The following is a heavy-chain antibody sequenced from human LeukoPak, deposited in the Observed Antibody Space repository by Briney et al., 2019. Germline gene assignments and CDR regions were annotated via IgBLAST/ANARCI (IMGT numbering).Heavy chain of an antibody. CDR3: ARDPTYYSSSSNLDY. CDR2: IYSGGST. V-gene: IGHV3-66*01. CDR1: EFSVGSNY. Sequence: GGSLRLSCAASEFSVGSNYMTWVRQAPGKGLEWVSLIYSGGSTYYADSVKGRFTISRDNSKNTLYLQMNSLRAEDTAVYYCARDPTYYSSSSNLDYWGQGTLVTVSS. D-gene: IGHD6-13*01. J-gene: IGHJ4*02.